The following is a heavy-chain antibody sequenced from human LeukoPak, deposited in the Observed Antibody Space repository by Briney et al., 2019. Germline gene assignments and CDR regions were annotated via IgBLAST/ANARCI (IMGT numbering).Heavy chain of an antibody. Sequence: GGSLRLSCAASGFTFSSYEMNWVCQAPGKGLEWVSYISSSGSTIYYADSVKGRFTISRDNAKNSLYLQMNSLRAEDTAVYYCARDGRNPGIAVAGTNEGNDYWGQGTLVTVSS. CDR3: ARDGRNPGIAVAGTNEGNDY. CDR1: GFTFSSYE. CDR2: ISSSGSTI. D-gene: IGHD6-19*01. J-gene: IGHJ4*02. V-gene: IGHV3-48*03.